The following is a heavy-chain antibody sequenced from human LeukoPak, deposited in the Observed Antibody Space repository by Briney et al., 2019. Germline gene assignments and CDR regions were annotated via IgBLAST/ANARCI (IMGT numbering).Heavy chain of an antibody. CDR3: ARHTIWRFDY. V-gene: IGHV3-7*01. CDR2: INQDGGTE. J-gene: IGHJ4*02. D-gene: IGHD1-1*01. CDR1: GFTFTNYW. Sequence: GGSLRLSCAAYGFTFTNYWLTWVRQAPGKGLEWVANINQDGGTEYYVDSMKGRFTISRDNAKNLVYLQINSLRAEDTAVYFCARHTIWRFDYWGQGALVTVSS.